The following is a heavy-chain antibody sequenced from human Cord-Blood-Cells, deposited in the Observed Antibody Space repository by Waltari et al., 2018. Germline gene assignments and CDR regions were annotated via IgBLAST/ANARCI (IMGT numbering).Heavy chain of an antibody. CDR3: ARAMTRVAFDI. CDR1: GGSFSGYY. CDR2: INHSGST. J-gene: IGHJ3*02. D-gene: IGHD4-17*01. Sequence: QVQLQQWGAGLLRPSETLSLTCAVYGGSFSGYYWSWIRQPPGKGLEWIGEINHSGSTNYNPSLKSRVTISVDTSKNQFSLKPSSVTAADTAVYYCARAMTRVAFDIWGQGTMVTVSS. V-gene: IGHV4-34*01.